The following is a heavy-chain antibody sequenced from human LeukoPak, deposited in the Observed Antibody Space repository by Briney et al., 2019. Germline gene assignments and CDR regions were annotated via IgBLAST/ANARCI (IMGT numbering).Heavy chain of an antibody. J-gene: IGHJ3*02. Sequence: GESLKISWKGSGYSFTSYWIGWGRQMPGKGLEWMGIIYPGDSDTRYSPSFQGQVTISADKSISTAYLQWSSLKASDTAMYYCAVTTIFGVVITHDAFDIWGQGTMVTVSS. D-gene: IGHD3-3*01. V-gene: IGHV5-51*01. CDR1: GYSFTSYW. CDR3: AVTTIFGVVITHDAFDI. CDR2: IYPGDSDT.